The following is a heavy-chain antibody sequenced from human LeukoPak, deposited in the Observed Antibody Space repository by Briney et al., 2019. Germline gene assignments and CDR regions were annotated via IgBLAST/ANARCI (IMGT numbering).Heavy chain of an antibody. D-gene: IGHD6-13*01. V-gene: IGHV3-23*01. CDR3: AKHSSSWHYFDY. CDR1: GFTFSIYS. Sequence: GSLRLSCAASGFTFSIYSMSWVRQAPGKGLEWVSAISGSGGGTYFADSVKGRFTISRDNSKNTLFLQMDSLRADDTAVYYCAKHSSSWHYFDYWGQGTLVTVSS. J-gene: IGHJ4*02. CDR2: ISGSGGGT.